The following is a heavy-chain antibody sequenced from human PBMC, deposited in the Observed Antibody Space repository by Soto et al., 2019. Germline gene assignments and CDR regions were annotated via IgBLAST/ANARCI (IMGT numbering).Heavy chain of an antibody. CDR1: GFTFSSYW. CDR2: INSDGSST. D-gene: IGHD2-2*01. V-gene: IGHV3-74*01. Sequence: EVQLVESGGGLVQPGGSLRLSCAASGFTFSSYWMHWVRQAPGKGLVWVSRINSDGSSTSYADSVKGRFTISRDNAKNTVYLQMNRLRAADTAVYYCERTSLVGPAATPEDYWGQGTLVTVSS. J-gene: IGHJ4*02. CDR3: ERTSLVGPAATPEDY.